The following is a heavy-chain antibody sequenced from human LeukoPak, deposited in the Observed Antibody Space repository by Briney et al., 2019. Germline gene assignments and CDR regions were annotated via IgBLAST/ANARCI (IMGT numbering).Heavy chain of an antibody. CDR1: GFTFSSYS. CDR2: ISSSSSYI. CDR3: ASANTVMVEYYYYYYMDV. V-gene: IGHV3-21*01. D-gene: IGHD5-18*01. Sequence: GGSLRLSCAASGFTFSSYSMNWVRQAPEKGLEWVSSISSSSSYIYYADSVKGRFTISRDNAKNSLYLQMNSLRAEDTAVYYCASANTVMVEYYYYYYMDVWGKGTTVTVSS. J-gene: IGHJ6*03.